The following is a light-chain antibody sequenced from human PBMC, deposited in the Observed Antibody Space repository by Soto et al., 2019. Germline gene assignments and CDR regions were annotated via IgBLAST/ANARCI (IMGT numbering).Light chain of an antibody. V-gene: IGKV2-30*01. J-gene: IGKJ1*01. Sequence: DVVMTQSPLSLPVTLGQPASISCRASQSLVYSDGNTFLNWFHQRPGQSPGRIIYKVSHRDPGVPDRFSGSGSGTDFTLKISRVEAEDVGVYYCMQGTHWPPTFGQGTKVEI. CDR3: MQGTHWPPT. CDR1: QSLVYSDGNTF. CDR2: KVS.